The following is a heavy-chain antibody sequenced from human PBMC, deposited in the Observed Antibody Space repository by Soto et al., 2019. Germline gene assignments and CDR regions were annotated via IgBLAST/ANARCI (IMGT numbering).Heavy chain of an antibody. D-gene: IGHD3-10*01. CDR1: GFTFRTCT. J-gene: IGHJ6*02. CDR3: ARDRGYDAHDYYYIAMDV. V-gene: IGHV3-21*01. CDR2: IRGFSPYT. Sequence: GGSLRLSCISSGFTFRTCTMNWVRQAPGKGLEWVSGIRGFSPYTFYAESVKGRFTISRDNAKNSLYLQMNSLRAEDTAVYYCARDRGYDAHDYYYIAMDVWGQGTTVTFSS.